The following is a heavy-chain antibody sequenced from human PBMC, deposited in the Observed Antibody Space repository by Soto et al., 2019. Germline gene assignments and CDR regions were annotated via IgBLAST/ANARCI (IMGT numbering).Heavy chain of an antibody. D-gene: IGHD5-12*01. CDR3: AREGNLGRWLQPLDF. V-gene: IGHV4-59*01. J-gene: IGHJ4*02. Sequence: QVQLQVSGPGLVKPSETLSLTCTVSGDSISAYSWSWVRQPPGMGLEWIGNIHYNGNTKYNPSLKSRVTMSLDTSKNQFSLRLISVTAADTAKYFCAREGNLGRWLQPLDFWGQGTLVTVSS. CDR1: GDSISAYS. CDR2: IHYNGNT.